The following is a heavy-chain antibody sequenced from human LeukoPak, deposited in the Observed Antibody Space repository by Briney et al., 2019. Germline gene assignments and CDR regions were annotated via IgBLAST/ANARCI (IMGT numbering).Heavy chain of an antibody. CDR1: GYTSTSYD. J-gene: IGHJ4*02. D-gene: IGHD5-18*01. Sequence: ASVKVSCKASGYTSTSYDISWVRQAPGQGLEWMGWISAYNGNTNYAQKLQGRVTMTTDTSTSTAYMELRSLRSDDTAVYYCARDSRYSYGRSYYFDYWGQGTLVTVSS. CDR3: ARDSRYSYGRSYYFDY. V-gene: IGHV1-18*04. CDR2: ISAYNGNT.